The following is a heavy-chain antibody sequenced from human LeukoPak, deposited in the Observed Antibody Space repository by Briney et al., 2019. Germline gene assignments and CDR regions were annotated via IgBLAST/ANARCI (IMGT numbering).Heavy chain of an antibody. D-gene: IGHD3-10*01. J-gene: IGHJ4*02. CDR3: AKGAGGSGSYYLYF. CDR1: GSRFITHW. Sequence: GASLRISCKASGSRFITHWIAWVRQPPGKGLEWMGIIYPGDSDTKYSPSFQGQVTISADKSIRTAYLQWSSLKASDTAMYYCAKGAGGSGSYYLYFWGQGTLVTVSS. CDR2: IYPGDSDT. V-gene: IGHV5-51*01.